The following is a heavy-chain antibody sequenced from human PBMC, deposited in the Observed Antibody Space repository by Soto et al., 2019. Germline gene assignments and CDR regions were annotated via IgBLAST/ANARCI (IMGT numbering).Heavy chain of an antibody. J-gene: IGHJ5*02. CDR3: ARAYEQLTRFVNWFDP. CDR1: GGTFSSYA. CDR2: IIPIFGTA. V-gene: IGHV1-69*05. D-gene: IGHD6-6*01. Sequence: QVQLVQSGAEVKKPGSSVKVSCKASGGTFSSYAISWVRQAPGQGLEWMGGIIPIFGTANYAQKFQGRVTITXXEXTXXAYMELSSLRSEDTAVYYCARAYEQLTRFVNWFDPWGQGTLVTVSS.